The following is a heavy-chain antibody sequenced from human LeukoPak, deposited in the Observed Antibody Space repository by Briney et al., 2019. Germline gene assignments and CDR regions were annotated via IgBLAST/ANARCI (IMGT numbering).Heavy chain of an antibody. CDR1: GFTVSSNY. CDR2: IYSGGST. V-gene: IGHV3-53*01. D-gene: IGHD1-1*01. CDR3: VRVRRSPYYYGMDV. J-gene: IGHJ6*02. Sequence: GGSLRLSCAASGFTVSSNYMSWVRQAPGKGLEWVSVIYSGGSTYYADSVKGRFTISRDNSKNTLYLQMNSLRAEDTAVYYCVRVRRSPYYYGMDVWGQGTTVTVSS.